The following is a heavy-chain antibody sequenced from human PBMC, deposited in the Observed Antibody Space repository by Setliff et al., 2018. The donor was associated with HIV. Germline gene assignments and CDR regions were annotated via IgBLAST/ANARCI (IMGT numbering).Heavy chain of an antibody. CDR3: AKSGVRPHPSHDYYYYGMDV. Sequence: LRLSCAASKFTFSSYGMHWVRQAPGKGLEWVSSILYDGSYKYYTDSVKGRFTISRDNSKNTLYLQLNSLRAEDTAVYYCAKSGVRPHPSHDYYYYGMDVWGQGTTVTVSS. CDR1: KFTFSSYG. D-gene: IGHD1-1*01. V-gene: IGHV3-30*02. J-gene: IGHJ6*02. CDR2: ILYDGSYK.